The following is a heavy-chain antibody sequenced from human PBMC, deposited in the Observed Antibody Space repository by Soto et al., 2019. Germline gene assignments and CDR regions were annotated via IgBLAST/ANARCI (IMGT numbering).Heavy chain of an antibody. CDR1: GDTFSSYA. V-gene: IGHV1-69*01. CDR2: IIPIFGTA. D-gene: IGHD3-22*01. Sequence: QVQLVQSGAEVKKPGSSVKVSCKASGDTFSSYAISWVRQAPGQGLEWMGGIIPIFGTANYAQKFQGRVTITADESTSTAYKELSSLRSEDMAVYYCARDGSGYRSRASPMDVWGQGTTVTVSS. J-gene: IGHJ6*02. CDR3: ARDGSGYRSRASPMDV.